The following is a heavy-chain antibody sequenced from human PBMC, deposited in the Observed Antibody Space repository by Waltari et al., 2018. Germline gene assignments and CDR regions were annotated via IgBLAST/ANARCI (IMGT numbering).Heavy chain of an antibody. V-gene: IGHV4-38-2*01. CDR3: ARGGYSSGGWFDP. CDR2: IYHSGIT. J-gene: IGHJ5*02. CDR1: GYSISSGYY. D-gene: IGHD5-18*01. Sequence: QVQLQESGPGLVKPSETLSLTCVVSGYSISSGYYWGWIRQPPGKGLEWIGSIYHSGITYYNPSLKSRLTISVDTSKNQFSLNLNSVTAADTAVYYCARGGYSSGGWFDPWGQGTLVTVSS.